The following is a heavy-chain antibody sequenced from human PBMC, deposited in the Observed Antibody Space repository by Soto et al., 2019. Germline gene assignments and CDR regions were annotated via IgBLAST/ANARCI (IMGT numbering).Heavy chain of an antibody. V-gene: IGHV4-34*01. CDR2: INHSGST. J-gene: IGHJ3*02. Sequence: PSETLSLTCAVYGGSFSGYYWSWIRQPPGKGLEWIGEINHSGSTNYNPSLKSRVTISVDTSKSQFSLKLSSVTAADTAVYYCARGGYCSGGSCEYDDAFDIWGQGTMVTVSS. CDR1: GGSFSGYY. CDR3: ARGGYCSGGSCEYDDAFDI. D-gene: IGHD2-15*01.